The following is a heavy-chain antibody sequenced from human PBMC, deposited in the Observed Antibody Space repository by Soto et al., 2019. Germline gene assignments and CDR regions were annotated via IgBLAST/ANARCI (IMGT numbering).Heavy chain of an antibody. CDR3: AREAGYTYGYVFDY. J-gene: IGHJ4*02. Sequence: QVQLVQSGAEVKKPGSSLRVSCKASGGTFGNHAIIWVRQAPGQGLEWLGGIIPVLGVGDNAQNFQGRVTITADASTSTAYLELSSLRSEDTALYYCAREAGYTYGYVFDYWGQGTLVTVSS. CDR2: IIPVLGVG. CDR1: GGTFGNHA. D-gene: IGHD5-18*01. V-gene: IGHV1-69*01.